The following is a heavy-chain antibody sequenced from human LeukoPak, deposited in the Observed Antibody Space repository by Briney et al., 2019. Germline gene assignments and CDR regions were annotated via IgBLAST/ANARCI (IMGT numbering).Heavy chain of an antibody. CDR2: ISYDGSNK. CDR1: GFTLSSYA. CDR3: ARDGGDFWSGYSPMYYFDY. D-gene: IGHD3-3*01. Sequence: GGSLRLSCAASGFTLSSYAMTWVRQAPGKGLEWVAVISYDGSNKYYADSVKGRFTISRDNSKNTLYLQMNSLRAEDTAVYYCARDGGDFWSGYSPMYYFDYWGQGTLVTVSS. J-gene: IGHJ4*02. V-gene: IGHV3-30-3*01.